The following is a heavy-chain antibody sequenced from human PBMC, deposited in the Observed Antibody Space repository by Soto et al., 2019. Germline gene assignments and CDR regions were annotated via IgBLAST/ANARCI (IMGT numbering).Heavy chain of an antibody. CDR3: ASTMNWNYGDYYYYGMDV. J-gene: IGHJ6*02. D-gene: IGHD1-7*01. CDR1: GDSVSSNSAA. CDR2: TYYRSKWYN. Sequence: SQTLSLTGAISGDSVSSNSAAWNWIRQSPSRGLEWLGRTYYRSKWYNDYAVSVKSRITINPDTSKNQFSLQLNSVTPEDTAVYYCASTMNWNYGDYYYYGMDVWGQGTTVTVSS. V-gene: IGHV6-1*01.